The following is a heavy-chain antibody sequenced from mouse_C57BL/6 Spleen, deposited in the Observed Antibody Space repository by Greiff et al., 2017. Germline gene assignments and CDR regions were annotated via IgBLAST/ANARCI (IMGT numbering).Heavy chain of an antibody. CDR2: INPNNGGT. Sequence: VQLQQSGPELVKPGASVKISCKASGYTFTDYYMNWVKQSHGKSLEWIGDINPNNGGTSYNQKFKGKDTLTVDKSSSTAYMELRSLTSEDSAVYYCARGDYDVSYAMDYWGQGTSVTVSS. J-gene: IGHJ4*01. CDR1: GYTFTDYY. CDR3: ARGDYDVSYAMDY. D-gene: IGHD2-4*01. V-gene: IGHV1-26*01.